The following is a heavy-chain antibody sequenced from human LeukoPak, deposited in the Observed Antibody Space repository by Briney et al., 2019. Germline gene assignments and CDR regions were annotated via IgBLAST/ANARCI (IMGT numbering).Heavy chain of an antibody. J-gene: IGHJ4*02. CDR3: ARHYYGSGTYYHFDS. D-gene: IGHD3-10*01. CDR2: ISPYNGNT. V-gene: IGHV1-18*01. CDR1: GYTFXXYG. Sequence: SXTVSCKTSGYTFXXYGVSWVRQAPGQGLEWMAWISPYNGNTNYAQKLQGRVTLTTDTSTSTAYMELRSLRSDDTAVYYCARHYYGSGTYYHFDSWGQGTLVTVSS.